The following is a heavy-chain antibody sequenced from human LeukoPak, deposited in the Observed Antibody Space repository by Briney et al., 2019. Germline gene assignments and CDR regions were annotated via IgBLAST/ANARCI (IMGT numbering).Heavy chain of an antibody. Sequence: ASVTVSCTASGYTFTSYGISWVRQAPGQGLEWMGWISAYNGNTNYAQKLQGRVTMTTDTSTSTAYMELRSLRSDDTAVYYCARDDFWSGYPSPDSGNYYYYYGMDVWGQGTTVTVSS. CDR3: ARDDFWSGYPSPDSGNYYYYYGMDV. J-gene: IGHJ6*02. CDR2: ISAYNGNT. CDR1: GYTFTSYG. V-gene: IGHV1-18*01. D-gene: IGHD3-3*01.